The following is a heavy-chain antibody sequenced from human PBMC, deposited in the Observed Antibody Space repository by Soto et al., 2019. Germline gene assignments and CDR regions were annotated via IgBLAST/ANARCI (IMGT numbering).Heavy chain of an antibody. V-gene: IGHV1-3*01. Sequence: ASVKVSCKASGYTFTSYAMHWVRQAPGQRLEWMGWINAGNGNTKYSQKFQGRVTMTRDTSTSTVYMELSSLRSEDTAVYYCARDYFGDFWSGYSFNSSGHDDYWGQGTLVTVSS. CDR1: GYTFTSYA. CDR3: ARDYFGDFWSGYSFNSSGHDDY. D-gene: IGHD3-3*01. CDR2: INAGNGNT. J-gene: IGHJ4*02.